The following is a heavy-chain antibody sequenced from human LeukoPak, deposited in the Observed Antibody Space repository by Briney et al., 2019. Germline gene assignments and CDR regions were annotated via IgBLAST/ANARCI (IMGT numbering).Heavy chain of an antibody. CDR2: ISAYTGNT. CDR3: AIGYSYDTAFDY. V-gene: IGHV1-18*01. Sequence: GASVKVSCKASGYTXTSYDINWVRQAPGQGLEWMGWISAYTGNTNYAQKLQGRVTMTTDTSTSTAYMELRNLRSDDTAVYYCAIGYSYDTAFDYWGQGTLVTVSS. D-gene: IGHD5-18*01. J-gene: IGHJ4*02. CDR1: GYTXTSYD.